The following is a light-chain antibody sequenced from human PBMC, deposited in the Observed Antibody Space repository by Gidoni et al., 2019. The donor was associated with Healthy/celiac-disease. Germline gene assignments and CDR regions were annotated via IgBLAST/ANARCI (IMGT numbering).Light chain of an antibody. CDR3: QKYNSAPTWT. V-gene: IGKV1-27*01. CDR1: QGISNY. Sequence: DIQMTQSPSSLSASVGDRVTITYRASQGISNYLAWYQQKPGKVPKLLIYAASTLQSGVPSRFSVSGSGTDFTLTISSLQPEDVATYYCQKYNSAPTWTFGQGTKVEIK. J-gene: IGKJ1*01. CDR2: AAS.